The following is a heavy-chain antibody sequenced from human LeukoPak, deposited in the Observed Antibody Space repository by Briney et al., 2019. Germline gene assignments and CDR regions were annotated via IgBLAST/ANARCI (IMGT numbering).Heavy chain of an antibody. D-gene: IGHD6-13*01. CDR3: ARAPSYSSSWGGKNYYFDY. CDR1: GFTFSSYW. V-gene: IGHV3-74*01. CDR2: INSDGSST. Sequence: PGGSLRLSCAASGFTFSSYWMHWVRQAPGKGLVWVSRINSDGSSTSYADSVKGRFTISRDNAKNTLYLQMNSLRAEDTAVYYCARAPSYSSSWGGKNYYFDYWGQGTLVTVSS. J-gene: IGHJ4*02.